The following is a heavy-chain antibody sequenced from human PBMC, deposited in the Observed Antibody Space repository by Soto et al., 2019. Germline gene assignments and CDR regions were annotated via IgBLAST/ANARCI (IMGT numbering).Heavy chain of an antibody. D-gene: IGHD5-12*01. CDR2: MNPNSGNT. Sequence: ASVKVSCKASGYTFTSYDINWVRQATGQGLEWMGWMNPNSGNTGYAQKFQGRVTMTRDTSISTAYMELSSLRSEDTAVYYCARVFGGDDADDYWGQGTLVTVSS. CDR3: ARVFGGDDADDY. J-gene: IGHJ4*02. CDR1: GYTFTSYD. V-gene: IGHV1-8*01.